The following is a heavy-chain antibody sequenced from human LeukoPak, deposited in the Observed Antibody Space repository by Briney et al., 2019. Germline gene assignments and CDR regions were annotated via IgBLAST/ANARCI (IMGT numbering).Heavy chain of an antibody. Sequence: GGSLRLSCVGSGFTFSNYAMSWVRQAPGKGLDWVSVISGSTHKIRYADSVRGRFTISRDNSENTVYLQMNNLRGEDTAIYYCAGRITGYSSGYVFWGQGTLVTVSS. CDR2: ISGSTHKI. V-gene: IGHV3-23*01. CDR1: GFTFSNYA. J-gene: IGHJ4*02. D-gene: IGHD5-18*01. CDR3: AGRITGYSSGYVF.